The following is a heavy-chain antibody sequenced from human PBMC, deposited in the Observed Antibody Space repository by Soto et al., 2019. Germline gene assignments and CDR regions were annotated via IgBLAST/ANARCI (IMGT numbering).Heavy chain of an antibody. V-gene: IGHV4-61*01. Sequence: SETLSLTCTVSGGSVSSGSYYWSWIRQPPGKGLEWIGYIYYSGSTNYNPSLKSRVTISVDTSKNQFSLKLSSVTAADTAVYYCAREGDTAMASPDLAEYYYYGMDVWGQGTTVTVSS. J-gene: IGHJ6*02. CDR2: IYYSGST. CDR3: AREGDTAMASPDLAEYYYYGMDV. CDR1: GGSVSSGSYY. D-gene: IGHD5-18*01.